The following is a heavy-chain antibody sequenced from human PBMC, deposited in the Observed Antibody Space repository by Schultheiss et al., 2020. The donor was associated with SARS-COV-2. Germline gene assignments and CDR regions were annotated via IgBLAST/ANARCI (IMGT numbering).Heavy chain of an antibody. V-gene: IGHV4-61*02. D-gene: IGHD4-11*01. CDR1: GGSISSGAYY. CDR2: IYASGST. Sequence: SETLSLTCTVSGGSISSGAYYWNWIRQPAGKGLEWIGRIYASGSTTYNPSLRSRVTMSIDTSKNQFSLKLSSVTAADTAVYYCARGYGNYGPGWFDPWGQGTLVTVSS. CDR3: ARGYGNYGPGWFDP. J-gene: IGHJ5*02.